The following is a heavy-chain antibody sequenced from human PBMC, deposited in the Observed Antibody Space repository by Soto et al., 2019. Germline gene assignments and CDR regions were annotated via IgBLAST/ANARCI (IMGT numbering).Heavy chain of an antibody. D-gene: IGHD2-2*01. Sequence: SETLSLTCTVSGGSISSYYWSWIRQPPGKGLEWIGYIYYSGSTNYNPSLKSRVTISVDTSKNQFSLKLSSVTAADTAVYYCARDGRVPAASYYYGMDVWGQGTTVT. J-gene: IGHJ6*02. CDR1: GGSISSYY. V-gene: IGHV4-59*01. CDR3: ARDGRVPAASYYYGMDV. CDR2: IYYSGST.